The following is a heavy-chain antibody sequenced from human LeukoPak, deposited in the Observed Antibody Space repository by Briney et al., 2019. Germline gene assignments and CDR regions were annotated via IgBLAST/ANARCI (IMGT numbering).Heavy chain of an antibody. J-gene: IGHJ4*02. D-gene: IGHD3-22*01. CDR3: AREDSSGYLGY. V-gene: IGHV4-59*01. CDR2: IYYSGST. CDR1: GFTFSTYE. Sequence: GSLRLSCAASGFTFSTYEMNWIRQPPGKGLEWIGYIYYSGSTNYNPSLKSRVTISVDTSKNQFSLKLTSLTAADTAVYYCAREDSSGYLGYWGQGTLVTVSS.